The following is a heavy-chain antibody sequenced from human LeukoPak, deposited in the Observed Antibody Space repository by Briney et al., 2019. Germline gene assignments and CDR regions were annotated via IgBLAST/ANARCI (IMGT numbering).Heavy chain of an antibody. CDR1: GFTFSHYA. CDR2: IGGGGDGA. CDR3: TTSWPKVREGDQ. J-gene: IGHJ4*02. D-gene: IGHD3-10*01. V-gene: IGHV3-23*01. Sequence: GGSLRLSCAASGFTFSHYAMRWVRQAPGKGLEWLSEIGGGGDGAYHADSVKGRFTISRGNSKNTLYLQMNSLRAEDTAVYYCTTSWPKVREGDQWGQGTLVTVSS.